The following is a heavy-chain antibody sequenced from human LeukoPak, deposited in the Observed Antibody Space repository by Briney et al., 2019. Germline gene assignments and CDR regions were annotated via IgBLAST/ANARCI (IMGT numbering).Heavy chain of an antibody. CDR3: ARDAVVPASLLDY. Sequence: SETLSLTCTVSGYSISSGDYWGWIRQPPGKGLEWIGSIYHSGRTYYNPSLKSRVTISVDTSKNQFSLKLTSVTAADTAVYYCARDAVVPASLLDYWGQGTLVTVSS. CDR1: GYSISSGDY. V-gene: IGHV4-38-2*02. J-gene: IGHJ4*02. D-gene: IGHD2-2*01. CDR2: IYHSGRT.